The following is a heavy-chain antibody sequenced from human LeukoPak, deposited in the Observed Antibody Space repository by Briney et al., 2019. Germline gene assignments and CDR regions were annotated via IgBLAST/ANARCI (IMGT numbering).Heavy chain of an antibody. J-gene: IGHJ4*02. D-gene: IGHD6-6*01. Sequence: GGSLRLSCAASGFTFISYTINWVRQAPGKGLEWVSSISSSGSYIYYADSVMGRFTISRDNAKNSLYLQMNSLTAEDTAVYYCARAEYTYGPRGFDFWGQGTLVTVPS. CDR3: ARAEYTYGPRGFDF. V-gene: IGHV3-21*01. CDR1: GFTFISYT. CDR2: ISSSGSYI.